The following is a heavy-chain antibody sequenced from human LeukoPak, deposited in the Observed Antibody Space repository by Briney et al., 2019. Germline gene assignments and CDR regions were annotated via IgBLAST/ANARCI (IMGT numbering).Heavy chain of an antibody. CDR1: GFTFSSYA. CDR2: ISTNGGST. J-gene: IGHJ4*02. CDR3: ARDHGSGSYSDY. V-gene: IGHV3-64*01. Sequence: PGESLRLSCAASGFTFSSYAMHWVRQAPGKGLEYVSGISTNGGSTNYANSVKGRFTISRDNSKNTLYLQMGSLRAEDMAVYYCARDHGSGSYSDYWGQGTLVTVSS. D-gene: IGHD1-26*01.